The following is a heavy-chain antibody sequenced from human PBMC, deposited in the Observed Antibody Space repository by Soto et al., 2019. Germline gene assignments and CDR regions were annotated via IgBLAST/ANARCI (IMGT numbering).Heavy chain of an antibody. CDR3: AREVRTMVRGVIRAYDY. J-gene: IGHJ4*02. D-gene: IGHD3-10*01. CDR1: GYTFTSYG. Sequence: ASVKVSCKASGYTFTSYGISWVRQAPGQGLEWMGWISAYNGNTNYAQKLQGRVTRTTDTSTSTAYMELRSLRSDDTAVYYCAREVRTMVRGVIRAYDYWGQGTLVTVSS. V-gene: IGHV1-18*01. CDR2: ISAYNGNT.